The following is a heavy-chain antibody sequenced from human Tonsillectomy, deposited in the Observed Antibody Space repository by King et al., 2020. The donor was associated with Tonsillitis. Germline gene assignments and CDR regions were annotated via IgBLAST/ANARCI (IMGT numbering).Heavy chain of an antibody. CDR3: ARVSWVTQINWYFDF. J-gene: IGHJ2*01. V-gene: IGHV3-30-3*01. D-gene: IGHD4-23*01. Sequence: QLVQSGGGVVQIGTSLSLSCAASGFTFSTYAMHWVRQAPGKGLEWVAVISYDGTNKYYADSVKGRFTISRDNSKKTVDLQMNNLRAEDTAIYYCARVSWVTQINWYFDFWGRGTLVTVSS. CDR1: GFTFSTYA. CDR2: ISYDGTNK.